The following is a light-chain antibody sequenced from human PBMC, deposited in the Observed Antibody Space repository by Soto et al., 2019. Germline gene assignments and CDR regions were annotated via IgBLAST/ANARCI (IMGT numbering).Light chain of an antibody. J-gene: IGKJ4*01. CDR3: QQVRQYPLT. CDR1: QGVGSS. V-gene: IGKV1-9*01. CDR2: DAS. Sequence: DVRLTQSPSFLSASVGDTVVITCRASQGVGSSLAWYQQKPGKAPRLLISDASTLPSGVPSRFRGSGSGTEFTLTITRPQPEDFETYYCQQVRQYPLTCVGGTKVE.